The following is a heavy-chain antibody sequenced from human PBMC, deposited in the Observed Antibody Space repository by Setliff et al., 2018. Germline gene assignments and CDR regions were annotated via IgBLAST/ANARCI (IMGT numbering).Heavy chain of an antibody. J-gene: IGHJ4*02. CDR2: ISGYNSNT. CDR1: GFTFKTYS. D-gene: IGHD3-22*01. Sequence: VASVKVSCKASGFTFKTYSFSWIRQAPGQGLEWVGWISGYNSNTIYAQNLQGRVAMTTDTSTSTAYMELRSLRSDDTAVYYCARGRDPAYYYDSGGYYWDYWGQGTLVTVSS. V-gene: IGHV1-18*01. CDR3: ARGRDPAYYYDSGGYYWDY.